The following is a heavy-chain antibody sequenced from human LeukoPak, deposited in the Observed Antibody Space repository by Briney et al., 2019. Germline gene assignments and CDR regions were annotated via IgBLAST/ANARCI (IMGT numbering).Heavy chain of an antibody. CDR2: INSDGRIT. V-gene: IGHV3-74*01. J-gene: IGHJ4*02. CDR1: GFTVSSNY. D-gene: IGHD4/OR15-4a*01. Sequence: GGSLRLSCAASGFTVSSNYMSWVRQAPGKGLVGVSRINSDGRITNYADSVKGRFTISRDNAKNTLYLQMNSLRAEDTAVYSCAKRGAAGSYYFDYWGQGTLVTVSS. CDR3: AKRGAAGSYYFDY.